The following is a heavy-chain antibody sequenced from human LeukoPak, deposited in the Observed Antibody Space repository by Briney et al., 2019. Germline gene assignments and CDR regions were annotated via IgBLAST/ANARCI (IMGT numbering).Heavy chain of an antibody. J-gene: IGHJ4*02. D-gene: IGHD3-22*01. CDR1: GGSISYFY. V-gene: IGHV4-4*07. CDR2: IYTSGST. CDR3: ARTPIYYFDNSGYYN. Sequence: SETLSLTCTVSGGSISYFYWSWIRQPAGKGLEWIGRIYTSGSTNYNPSLKSRVTMSVDTSKKQFSLRLSSVTAADTAVYYCARTPIYYFDNSGYYNWGQGTLVTVSS.